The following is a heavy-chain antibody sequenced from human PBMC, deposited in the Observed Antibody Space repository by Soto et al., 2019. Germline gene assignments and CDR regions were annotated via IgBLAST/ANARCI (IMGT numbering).Heavy chain of an antibody. CDR1: GGSISSYY. J-gene: IGHJ4*02. D-gene: IGHD3-22*01. CDR3: ARGYNYYDSSGYYSYYFDY. CDR2: VYHSGST. Sequence: SETLSLTCTVSGGSISSYYWSWIRQPPGKGLEWIGYVYHSGSTIYNPSLESRVTISVDTSKNQFSLKLSSVTAADTAVYYCARGYNYYDSSGYYSYYFDYWGQGTLVTVSS. V-gene: IGHV4-59*12.